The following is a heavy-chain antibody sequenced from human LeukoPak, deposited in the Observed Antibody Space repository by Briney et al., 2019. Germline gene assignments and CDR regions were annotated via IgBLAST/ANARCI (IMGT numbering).Heavy chain of an antibody. D-gene: IGHD3-3*01. J-gene: IGHJ4*02. CDR3: ASPQTGFFGVARGGYYFDY. CDR1: GGSISSSSYY. CDR2: IYYSGST. Sequence: PSETLSLTCTVSGGSISSSSYYWGWIRQPPGKGLEWIGSIYYSGSTYYNPSLKSRVTISVDTSKNQFSLKLSSVTAADTAVYYCASPQTGFFGVARGGYYFDYWGQGTLVTVSS. V-gene: IGHV4-39*01.